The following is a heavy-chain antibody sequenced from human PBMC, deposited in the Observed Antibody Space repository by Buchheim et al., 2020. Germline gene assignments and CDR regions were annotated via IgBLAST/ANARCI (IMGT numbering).Heavy chain of an antibody. CDR1: GGSISSGSYY. V-gene: IGHV4-61*02. D-gene: IGHD1-26*01. Sequence: QVQLQESGPGLVKPSQTLSLTCTVSGGSISSGSYYWSWIRQPAGKGLEWIGRIYTSGSTNYNPSLKSRVTISVDTSKNQFSLKLSSVTAADTAVYYCARESGSRSWVDYWGQGTL. J-gene: IGHJ4*02. CDR2: IYTSGST. CDR3: ARESGSRSWVDY.